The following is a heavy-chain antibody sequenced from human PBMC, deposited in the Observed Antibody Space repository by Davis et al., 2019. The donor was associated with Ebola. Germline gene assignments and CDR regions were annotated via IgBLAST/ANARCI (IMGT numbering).Heavy chain of an antibody. Sequence: PGGSLRLSCAASGFTFSDYYMSWIRQAPGKGLEWVSYISSSGSTIYYADSVKGRFTISRDNAKNSLYLQMNSLRAEDTAVYYCARKLITGLWYYYYGMDVWGQGTTVIVSS. V-gene: IGHV3-11*01. CDR2: ISSSGSTI. J-gene: IGHJ6*02. CDR1: GFTFSDYY. CDR3: ARKLITGLWYYYYGMDV. D-gene: IGHD2-8*01.